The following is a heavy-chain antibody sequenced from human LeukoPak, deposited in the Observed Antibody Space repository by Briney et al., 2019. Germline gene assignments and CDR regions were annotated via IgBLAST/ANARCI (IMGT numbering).Heavy chain of an antibody. V-gene: IGHV4-39*01. D-gene: IGHD6-6*01. Sequence: SETLSLTCTVSGGSISSSSYYWGWIRQPPGKGLEWIGSIYYSGSTYYNPSLKSRVTISVDTSKNQFSLKLSSVTAADTAVYYCARHGGIAARGGALDIWGQGTMVTVSS. CDR1: GGSISSSSYY. CDR2: IYYSGST. CDR3: ARHGGIAARGGALDI. J-gene: IGHJ3*02.